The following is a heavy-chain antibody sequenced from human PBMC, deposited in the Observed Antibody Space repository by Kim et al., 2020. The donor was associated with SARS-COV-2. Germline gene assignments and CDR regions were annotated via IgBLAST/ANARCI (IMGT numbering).Heavy chain of an antibody. V-gene: IGHV3-30*01. J-gene: IGHJ3*02. Sequence: YEDSVKGRFTISRDNSKNTLYLRMNSLRAEDTAVYYCARDQKGDRHAFDICGQGTMVTVSS. D-gene: IGHD2-21*02. CDR3: ARDQKGDRHAFDI.